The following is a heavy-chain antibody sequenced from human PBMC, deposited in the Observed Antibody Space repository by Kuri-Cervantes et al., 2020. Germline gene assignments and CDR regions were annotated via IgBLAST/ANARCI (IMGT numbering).Heavy chain of an antibody. CDR2: ISSSSSTI. J-gene: IGHJ2*01. D-gene: IGHD3-16*02. Sequence: GGSLRLSCAASGFTFSSYAMHWVRQAPGKGLEWVSYISSSSSTIYYADSVKGRFTISRDNAKNSLYLQMNSLRDEDTAVYYCARDMITFGGVIVKDWYFDLWGRGTLVTVSS. CDR3: ARDMITFGGVIVKDWYFDL. V-gene: IGHV3-48*02. CDR1: GFTFSSYA.